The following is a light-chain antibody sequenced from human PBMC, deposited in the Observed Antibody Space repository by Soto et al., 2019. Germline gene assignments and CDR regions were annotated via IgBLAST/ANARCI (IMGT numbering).Light chain of an antibody. CDR3: QQYVNWPPWT. V-gene: IGKV3-15*01. Sequence: IVMTQSPDTLSVSPGDRATLTCRASESVRNNLAWYQRRPGQAPRLLIYGASTRATGIPARFSGSGSGTECTLTISSLQSEDFAVYYCQQYVNWPPWTFGQGTKVEIK. CDR2: GAS. J-gene: IGKJ1*01. CDR1: ESVRNN.